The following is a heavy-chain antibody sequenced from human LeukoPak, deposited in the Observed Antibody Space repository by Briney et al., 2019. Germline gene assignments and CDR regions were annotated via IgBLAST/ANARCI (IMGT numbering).Heavy chain of an antibody. D-gene: IGHD5-18*01. V-gene: IGHV4-34*01. CDR1: GGSFSGYH. J-gene: IGHJ4*02. CDR3: ARGRATAMVKGYVDY. CDR2: INHSGST. Sequence: SETLSLACAVYGGSFSGYHWSWIRQPPGKGLEWIGEINHSGSTNYNPSLKSRVTISVDTSKNQFSLKLSSVTAADTAVYYCARGRATAMVKGYVDYWGQGTLVTVSS.